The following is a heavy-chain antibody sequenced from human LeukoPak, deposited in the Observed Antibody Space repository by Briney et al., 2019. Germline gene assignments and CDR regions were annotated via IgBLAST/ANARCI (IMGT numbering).Heavy chain of an antibody. J-gene: IGHJ6*04. CDR2: INQDGTEK. Sequence: GGSLRLSCAASGFSFTTYWMSWVRQAPGKGLEWVANINQDGTEKYYVDSVKGRFTISRDNAKNSLYLQMNSLRAEDTAVYYCAELGITMIGGVWGKGTTVTISS. V-gene: IGHV3-7*01. CDR1: GFSFTTYW. D-gene: IGHD3-10*02. CDR3: AELGITMIGGV.